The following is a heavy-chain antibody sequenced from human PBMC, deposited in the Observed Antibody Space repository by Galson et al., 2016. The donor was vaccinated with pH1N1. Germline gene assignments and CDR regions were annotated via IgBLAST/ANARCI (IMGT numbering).Heavy chain of an antibody. CDR3: AREPYFPPYFDN. D-gene: IGHD2-21*01. CDR1: GFIFSGYT. J-gene: IGHJ4*02. Sequence: SLRLSCAASGFIFSGYTMNWVRQAPGKGPEWVSSISSSGRNIYYADSMKGRFTISRGNAKNTLYLQINNLRAEDTGIYYCAREPYFPPYFDNWGQGILVTVSS. CDR2: ISSSGRNI. V-gene: IGHV3-21*01.